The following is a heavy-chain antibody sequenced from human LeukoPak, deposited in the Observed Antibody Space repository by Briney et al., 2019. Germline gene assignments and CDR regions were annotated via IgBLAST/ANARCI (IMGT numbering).Heavy chain of an antibody. V-gene: IGHV1-2*02. CDR2: INPNSGAT. CDR3: ARDGERRTPAAAGNGEVNY. Sequence: ASVKVSCKASGYTFTGYYIHWMRQSPVQGLEWMGCINPNSGATYYAQMFQGRVTMTRDTSISTAYMELSSLRSDDTAVYYCARDGERRTPAAAGNGEVNYWGQGTLVTVSS. D-gene: IGHD6-13*01. CDR1: GYTFTGYY. J-gene: IGHJ4*02.